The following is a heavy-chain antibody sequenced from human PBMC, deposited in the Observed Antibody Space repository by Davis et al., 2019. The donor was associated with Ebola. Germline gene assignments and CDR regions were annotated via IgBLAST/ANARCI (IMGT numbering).Heavy chain of an antibody. J-gene: IGHJ6*02. CDR2: INPNSGGT. CDR1: GYTFTGYY. CDR3: ARGNGYCSGGSCYSGYGMDV. Sequence: ASVKVSCKASGYTFTGYYMHWVRQAPGQGLEWMGWINPNSGGTNYAQKFQGWVTMTRDTSISTAYMELSRLRSDDTAAYYCARGNGYCSGGSCYSGYGMDVWGQGTTVTVSS. D-gene: IGHD2-15*01. V-gene: IGHV1-2*04.